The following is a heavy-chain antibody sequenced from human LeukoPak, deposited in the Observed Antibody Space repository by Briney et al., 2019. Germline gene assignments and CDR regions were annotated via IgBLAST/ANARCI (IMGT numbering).Heavy chain of an antibody. D-gene: IGHD3-10*01. CDR1: GFTFSSYT. CDR3: AREIRGGASDAFDI. Sequence: GGSLRLSCAASGFTFSSYTMNWVRQAPGKGLEWVSYISSSGTTIYYADSVKGRFTISRDNAKNSLYLQMNSLRAEDTAVYYCAREIRGGASDAFDIWGQGTMVTVSS. J-gene: IGHJ3*02. V-gene: IGHV3-48*03. CDR2: ISSSGTTI.